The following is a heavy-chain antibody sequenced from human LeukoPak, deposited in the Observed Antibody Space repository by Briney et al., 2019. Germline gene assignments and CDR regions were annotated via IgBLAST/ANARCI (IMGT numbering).Heavy chain of an antibody. D-gene: IGHD3-10*01. CDR1: GGSISSSNFY. CDR2: IYYSGST. Sequence: SESLSLTCTVSGGSISSSNFYWGWIRQPPGKGLEWIGSIYYSGSTYYNPSLKSRVSISVDTSKNQFSLKLSSVTAADTAVYYCARDARVQKWFGELLKTTTYYFDYWGQGTLVTVSS. V-gene: IGHV4-39*07. CDR3: ARDARVQKWFGELLKTTTYYFDY. J-gene: IGHJ4*02.